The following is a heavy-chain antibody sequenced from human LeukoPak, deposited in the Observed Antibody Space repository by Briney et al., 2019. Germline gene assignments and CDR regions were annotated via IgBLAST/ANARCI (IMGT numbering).Heavy chain of an antibody. J-gene: IGHJ3*02. V-gene: IGHV4-59*08. Sequence: PSETLSLTCTVSGNSISSYYWNWIRQPPGKGLEWIGYIDYTGSSNYNPSLKSRVSISVDTSKNQLSLKLSSVTAADMAVYRCVRGFDGHNAFDIWGQGTMVTVSS. CDR3: VRGFDGHNAFDI. D-gene: IGHD3-9*01. CDR2: IDYTGSS. CDR1: GNSISSYY.